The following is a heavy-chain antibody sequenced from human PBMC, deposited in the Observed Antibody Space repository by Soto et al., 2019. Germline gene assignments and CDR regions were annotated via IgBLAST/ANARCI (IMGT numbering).Heavy chain of an antibody. J-gene: IGHJ4*02. CDR3: ARVGGSSRWNDY. CDR1: GGTFSSYA. D-gene: IGHD6-13*01. Sequence: QVQLVQSGAEVKKPGSSVKVSCKASGGTFSSYAISWVRQAPGQGLEWMGGIIPIFGTANYAQKFQGRVTITADESPSPAYMEVSSLRSEETAVYYCARVGGSSRWNDYWGQGTLVTVSS. V-gene: IGHV1-69*12. CDR2: IIPIFGTA.